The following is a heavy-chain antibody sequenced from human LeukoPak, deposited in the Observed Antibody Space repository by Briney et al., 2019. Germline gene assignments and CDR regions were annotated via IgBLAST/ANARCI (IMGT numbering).Heavy chain of an antibody. CDR2: IYHSGST. Sequence: SETLSLTCAVSGGSISSSNWWSWVRQPPGKGLEWIGEIYHSGSTNYNPPLKSRVTISVDKSKNQFSLKLSSVTAADTAVYYCAWTGIVGATNIDCWGQGTLVTVSS. CDR1: GGSISSSNW. V-gene: IGHV4-4*02. CDR3: AWTGIVGATNIDC. D-gene: IGHD1-26*01. J-gene: IGHJ4*02.